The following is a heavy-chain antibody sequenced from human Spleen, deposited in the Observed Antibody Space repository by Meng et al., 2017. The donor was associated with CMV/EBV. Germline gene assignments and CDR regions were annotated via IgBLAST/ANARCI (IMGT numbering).Heavy chain of an antibody. CDR3: ARKLCSSTSCYGMDV. D-gene: IGHD2-2*01. V-gene: IGHV1-2*02. J-gene: IGHJ6*02. CDR1: GYTFTGYY. Sequence: ASVKVSCQASGYTFTGYYMDWVRQAPGQGLEWMGWINPNSGGTNYAQKFQGRVTMTRDTSISTAYMELSRLRSDDPAVYYWARKLCSSTSCYGMDVWGQGTTVTVSS. CDR2: INPNSGGT.